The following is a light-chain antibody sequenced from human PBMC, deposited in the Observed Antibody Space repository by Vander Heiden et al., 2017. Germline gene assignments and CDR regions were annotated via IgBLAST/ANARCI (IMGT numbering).Light chain of an antibody. CDR2: GAS. J-gene: IGKJ4*01. CDR3: HQNASLPVT. CDR1: QSGSGNY. Sequence: DIVLTQSPCTLSLSPGDRVTLSCRASQSGSGNYLGWSQQKGGQAPRLLMSGASRRATGIPGRFSGSGSGTDFTLTITRLEPEDFAVYYCHQNASLPVTFGGGTKVDIK. V-gene: IGKV3-20*01.